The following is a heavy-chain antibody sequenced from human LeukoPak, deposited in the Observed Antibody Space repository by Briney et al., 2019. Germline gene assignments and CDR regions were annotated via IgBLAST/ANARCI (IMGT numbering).Heavy chain of an antibody. D-gene: IGHD6-19*01. CDR1: GFTFSCYW. J-gene: IGHJ4*02. CDR2: IISDGSST. Sequence: GGSLRLSCAASGFTFSCYWMHWVRQAAGKGLVWVARIISDGSSTSYADSVKGRFTISRDNAKNTLYLQMNSLRADDTAVYYCAREPHSSGNCWGQGTLVTVSS. V-gene: IGHV3-74*01. CDR3: AREPHSSGNC.